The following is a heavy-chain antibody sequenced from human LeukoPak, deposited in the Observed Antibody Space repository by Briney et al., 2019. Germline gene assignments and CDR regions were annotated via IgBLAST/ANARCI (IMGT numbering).Heavy chain of an antibody. CDR1: GGSSSSGDYY. V-gene: IGHV4-30-4*08. J-gene: IGHJ4*02. D-gene: IGHD4-17*01. Sequence: SQTLSLTCTVSGGSSSSGDYYWSWIRQPPGKGLEWIGYIYYSGSTYYNPSLKSRVTISVDTSKNQFSLKLSSVTAADTAVYYCATGDTVTFDYWGQGTLVTVPS. CDR2: IYYSGST. CDR3: ATGDTVTFDY.